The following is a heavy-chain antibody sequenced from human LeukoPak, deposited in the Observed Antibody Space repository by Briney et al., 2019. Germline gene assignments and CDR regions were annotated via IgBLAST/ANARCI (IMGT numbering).Heavy chain of an antibody. CDR2: INHSGST. J-gene: IGHJ5*02. CDR1: GGSFSGYY. V-gene: IGHV4-34*01. CDR3: ARGLGIAAAGKSNWFDP. Sequence: SETLSLTCAVYGGSFSGYYWSWIRQPPGKGLEWIGEINHSGSTNYNPSLKSRVTISVDTSKNQFSLKLSSVTAADTAVYYCARGLGIAAAGKSNWFDPWGRGTLVTVSS. D-gene: IGHD6-13*01.